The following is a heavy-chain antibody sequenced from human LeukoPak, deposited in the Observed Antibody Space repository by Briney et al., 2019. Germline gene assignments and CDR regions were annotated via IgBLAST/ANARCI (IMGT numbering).Heavy chain of an antibody. V-gene: IGHV1-46*01. CDR3: ARRVYCSSSSCSHFDY. CDR2: INPNGGST. Sequence: ASVKVSCKASGYTFTTYYMHWVRQAPGQGLEWMGIINPNGGSTTYAQKFQGRVTMTGDTSTSTVYMELSSLGSEDTAVYFCARRVYCSSSSCSHFDYWGQGTPVTVSS. D-gene: IGHD2-2*01. CDR1: GYTFTTYY. J-gene: IGHJ4*02.